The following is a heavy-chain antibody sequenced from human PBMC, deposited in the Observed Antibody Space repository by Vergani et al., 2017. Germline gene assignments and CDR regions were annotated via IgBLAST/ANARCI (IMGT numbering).Heavy chain of an antibody. D-gene: IGHD1-14*01. CDR3: ARSPDTGDSIDS. J-gene: IGHJ4*02. V-gene: IGHV4-38-2*01. CDR1: DSSIMTNPY. CDR2: IYFSGST. Sequence: QVQLQESGPGLVKPSETLTLTCDVSDSSIMTNPYWGWFRQSPGKGLEWIGNIYFSGSTNYNPSLKSRVSMTVDTSKNQFFLKLTSVTAADTAVYFCARSPDTGDSIDSWGQGTLVTVSS.